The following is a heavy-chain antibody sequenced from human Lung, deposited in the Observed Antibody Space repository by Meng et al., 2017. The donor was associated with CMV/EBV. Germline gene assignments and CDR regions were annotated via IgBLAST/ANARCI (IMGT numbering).Heavy chain of an antibody. D-gene: IGHD5-12*01. CDR3: ARGNSGHSFYYYGLDV. J-gene: IGHJ6*02. V-gene: IGHV4-61*01. CDR1: GGSVSSGSYY. CDR2: IYYSGST. Sequence: SETLSLXXTVSGGSVSSGSYYWSWIRQPPGKGLEWIGYIYYSGSTNYNPSLKSRVTISIDTSKNQFSLKLSSVTAADTAMYYCARGNSGHSFYYYGLDVWGQGTTVTVSS.